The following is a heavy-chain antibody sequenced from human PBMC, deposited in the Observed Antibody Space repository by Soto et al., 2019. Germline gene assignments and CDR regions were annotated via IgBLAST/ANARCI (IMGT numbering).Heavy chain of an antibody. CDR3: ASIAAPGTTHFDF. V-gene: IGHV4-39*01. J-gene: IGHJ4*02. Sequence: SETLSLTCTVSGGSLGSSSYYWGWIRQSPGKGLEWIGNVYYSGNTFYNPSLKSRVTISVDTSKNQFYLHLSSVTAADTAIFYCASIAAPGTTHFDFWGQGTLVTVSS. CDR1: GGSLGSSSYY. CDR2: VYYSGNT. D-gene: IGHD6-13*01.